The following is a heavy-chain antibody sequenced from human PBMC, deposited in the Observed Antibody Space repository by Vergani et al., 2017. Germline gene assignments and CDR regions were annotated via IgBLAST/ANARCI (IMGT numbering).Heavy chain of an antibody. V-gene: IGHV4-31*11. D-gene: IGHD3-10*01. CDR2: IYDSGNT. CDR3: ARSYHYFGSGRDTRGFDF. Sequence: QVQLQESGPGLVKPSQTLSLTCAVSGGSISSGGYYWSWIRQHPGKGLEWIWFIYDSGNTHYNPSLKSRLLISRDTSKNQFSLNLRSVTAADTAVYYCARSYHYFGSGRDTRGFDFWGQGTLVTVSS. J-gene: IGHJ4*02. CDR1: GGSISSGGYY.